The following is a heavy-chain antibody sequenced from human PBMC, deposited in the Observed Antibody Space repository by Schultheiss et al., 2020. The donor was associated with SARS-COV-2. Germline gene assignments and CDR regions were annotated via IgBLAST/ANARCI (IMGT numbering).Heavy chain of an antibody. CDR3: ARGRVRGAAPSYYYGMDV. CDR2: ISSSGSTI. Sequence: GGSLRLSCAASGFTFSSYEMNWVRQAPGKGLEWVSYISSSGSTIYYADSVKGRFTISRDNSKNTLYLQMNSLRAEDTAVYYCARGRVRGAAPSYYYGMDVWGQGTTVTVSS. D-gene: IGHD3-10*01. V-gene: IGHV3-48*03. J-gene: IGHJ6*02. CDR1: GFTFSSYE.